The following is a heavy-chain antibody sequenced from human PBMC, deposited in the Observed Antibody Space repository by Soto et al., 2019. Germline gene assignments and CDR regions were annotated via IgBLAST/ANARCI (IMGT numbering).Heavy chain of an antibody. CDR1: GYTFTSYA. CDR2: INAGNGNT. CDR3: ARDKDRQQLGGNYYYGIDV. Sequence: ASVKVSCKASGYTFTSYAMHWVRQAPGQRLEWMRWINAGNGNTKYSQKFQGRVTITADESTSTAYMELTSLRSEDTAVYYCARDKDRQQLGGNYYYGIDVLGQGNTVTVS. V-gene: IGHV1-3*01. D-gene: IGHD3-3*02. J-gene: IGHJ6*02.